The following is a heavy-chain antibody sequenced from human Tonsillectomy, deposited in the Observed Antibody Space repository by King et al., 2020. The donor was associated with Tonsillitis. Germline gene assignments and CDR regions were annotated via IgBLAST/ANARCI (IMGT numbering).Heavy chain of an antibody. CDR1: GFTVSSNY. CDR2: IYSGGST. V-gene: IGHV3-53*04. D-gene: IGHD5-24*01. CDR3: ARGWGLQFFDY. J-gene: IGHJ4*02. Sequence: VQLVESGGGLVQPGGSLRLSCAASGFTVSSNYMSWVRQAPGKGLEWVSVIYSGGSTYYADSVKGRFTISRHNSTNTLYLQMNSLRAEDTAVYYCARGWGLQFFDYWGQGTLVTVSS.